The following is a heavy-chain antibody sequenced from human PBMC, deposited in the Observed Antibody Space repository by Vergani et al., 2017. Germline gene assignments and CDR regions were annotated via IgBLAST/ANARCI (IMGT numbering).Heavy chain of an antibody. J-gene: IGHJ4*02. CDR2: IYYSGST. CDR1: GGSISSYY. D-gene: IGHD1-26*01. V-gene: IGHV4-59*01. Sequence: QVQLQESGPGLVKPSETLSFTCTVSGGSISSYYWSWIRQPPGKGLEWIGYIYYSGSTNYNPSLKSRVTISVDTSKNQFSLKLSSVTAADTAVYYCARDYLGGDYWGQGTLVTVSS. CDR3: ARDYLGGDY.